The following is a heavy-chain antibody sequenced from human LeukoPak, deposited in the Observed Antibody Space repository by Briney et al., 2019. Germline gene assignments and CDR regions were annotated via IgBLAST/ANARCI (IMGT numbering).Heavy chain of an antibody. CDR3: AKPSRPRGYNWGNFDY. J-gene: IGHJ4*02. CDR2: ISGSGGST. V-gene: IGHV3-23*01. D-gene: IGHD5-24*01. CDR1: GFTFSSYG. Sequence: PGGSLRLSCAASGFTFSSYGMSWVRQAPGKGLEWVSAISGSGGSTYYADSVKGRFTISRDNSKNTLYLQMNSLRAEDTAVYYCAKPSRPRGYNWGNFDYWGQGTLVTVSS.